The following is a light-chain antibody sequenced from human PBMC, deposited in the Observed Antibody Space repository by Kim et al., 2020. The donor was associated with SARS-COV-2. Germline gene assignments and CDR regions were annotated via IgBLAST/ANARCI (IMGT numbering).Light chain of an antibody. CDR2: DNN. J-gene: IGLJ7*01. CDR1: SSNIGNNY. CDR3: GTWDTSLSVAV. Sequence: GQRVTISCSGGSSNIGNNYISWYQHLPGTAPKLLIYDNNKRPSGIPDRFSGSKSGTSATLGITGLQTGDEADYYCGTWDTSLSVAVFGGGTQLTVL. V-gene: IGLV1-51*01.